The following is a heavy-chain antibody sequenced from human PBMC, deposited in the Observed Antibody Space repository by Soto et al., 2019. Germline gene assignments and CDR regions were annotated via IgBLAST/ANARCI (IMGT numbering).Heavy chain of an antibody. D-gene: IGHD6-6*01. CDR1: GFTFSRYA. CDR2: ISGSGGST. V-gene: IGHV3-23*01. Sequence: EVQLLESGGGLVQPGGSLRLSCAASGFTFSRYAMSWVRQAPGQGLEWVSAISGSGGSTYYADSVKGRFTISRDKSKNTLYLQMISLGAEDTAVYYCAKDPGNWQRLGSSVAFDIWGQGTMVTVSS. CDR3: AKDPGNWQRLGSSVAFDI. J-gene: IGHJ3*02.